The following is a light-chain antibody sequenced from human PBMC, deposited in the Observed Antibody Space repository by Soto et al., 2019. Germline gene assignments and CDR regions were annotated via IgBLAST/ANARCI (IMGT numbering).Light chain of an antibody. CDR2: GAS. V-gene: IGKV3-11*01. CDR1: QSVSRY. Sequence: EIVMTQCSGTLCLSPGETASLSFRASQSVSRYLTWYQQKPGQGPRVIIYGASSRATGIPDRFSGSGSGTDFTLSISGLEPEDFAVYYCQQRTDRPPWTFGQGTKVDIK. J-gene: IGKJ1*01. CDR3: QQRTDRPPWT.